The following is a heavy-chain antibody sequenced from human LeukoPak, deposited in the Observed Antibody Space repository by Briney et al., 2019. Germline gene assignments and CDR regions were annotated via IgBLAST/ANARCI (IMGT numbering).Heavy chain of an antibody. CDR1: GGSISSYY. CDR3: ARVMGGNPFDAFDI. CDR2: IYYSGST. D-gene: IGHD4-23*01. Sequence: SETLSLTCTVSGGSISSYYWSWIRQPPGKGLEWIGYIYYSGSTNYNPSLKSRVTIPVDTSKNQFSLKLSSVTAADTAVYYCARVMGGNPFDAFDIWGQGTMVTVSS. V-gene: IGHV4-59*01. J-gene: IGHJ3*02.